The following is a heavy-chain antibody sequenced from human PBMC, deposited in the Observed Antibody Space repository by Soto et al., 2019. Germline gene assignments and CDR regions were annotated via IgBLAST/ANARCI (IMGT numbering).Heavy chain of an antibody. V-gene: IGHV3-15*01. CDR1: GFTVRYAW. D-gene: IGHD3-22*01. CDR2: ITDKTDGERT. J-gene: IGHJ5*02. CDR3: TMEGGYSRAQWWCAP. Sequence: GGSLRLSCAVSGFTVRYAWMSWVRQTPGKGLEWIGRITDKTDGERTDYAAPVKGRFTISRNDSKNTLYLHMNSLQTEDTGVYYCTMEGGYSRAQWWCAPWGQGTLVT.